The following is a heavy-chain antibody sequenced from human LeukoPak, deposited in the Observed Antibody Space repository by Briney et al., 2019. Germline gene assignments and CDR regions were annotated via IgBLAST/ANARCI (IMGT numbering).Heavy chain of an antibody. J-gene: IGHJ4*02. CDR3: ANAFDY. CDR2: IRPDGSDK. Sequence: GGSLRLSCAASGFTFDDYTMHWVRQAPGKGLEWVAFIRPDGSDKYYGDSVKGRFTISRDNSMNTLSLQMNSLRPEDSAMYYCANAFDYWGQGTLVTVSS. CDR1: GFTFDDYT. V-gene: IGHV3-30*02.